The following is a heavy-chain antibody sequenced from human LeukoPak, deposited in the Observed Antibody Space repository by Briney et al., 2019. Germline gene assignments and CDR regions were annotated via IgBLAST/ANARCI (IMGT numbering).Heavy chain of an antibody. Sequence: GGSLRLSCAASGSTFTAYAMSWFRQTPGKGLEWVGNIHQDGSVTNYVDAVKGRFTISRDNARNSVFLQLNSLRAEDTALYYCARGRGWVDHWGQGTLVTVSS. D-gene: IGHD3-16*01. CDR2: IHQDGSVT. V-gene: IGHV3-7*01. CDR3: ARGRGWVDH. J-gene: IGHJ4*02. CDR1: GSTFTAYA.